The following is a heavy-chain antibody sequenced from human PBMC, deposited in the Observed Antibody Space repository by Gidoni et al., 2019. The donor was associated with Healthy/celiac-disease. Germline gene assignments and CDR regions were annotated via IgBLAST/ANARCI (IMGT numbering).Heavy chain of an antibody. Sequence: QVQLVESGGGVVQPGRSLRLSCAASGFTFSSYGMHWVRQAPGKGLEWVAVISYDGSNKYYADSVKGRFTISRDNSKNTLYLQMNSLRAEDTAVYYCAKGSGYCSSTSCRAYYYYGMDVWGQGTTVTVSS. CDR3: AKGSGYCSSTSCRAYYYYGMDV. D-gene: IGHD2-2*01. CDR2: ISYDGSNK. CDR1: GFTFSSYG. J-gene: IGHJ6*02. V-gene: IGHV3-30*18.